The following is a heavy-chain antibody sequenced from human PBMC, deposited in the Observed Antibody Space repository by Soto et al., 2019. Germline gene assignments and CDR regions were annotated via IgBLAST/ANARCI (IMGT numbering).Heavy chain of an antibody. D-gene: IGHD2-15*01. CDR1: GFTFSSYA. CDR3: ARMASFYCSGGSCYPTYGMAV. CDR2: ISYDGSNK. V-gene: IGHV3-30-3*01. Sequence: QVQLVESGGGVVQPGRSLRLSCAASGFTFSSYAMHWVHQAPGKGLEWVAVISYDGSNKYYADSVKGRFTISRDNSKNTMYLQMNSLRAEDTAVYYCARMASFYCSGGSCYPTYGMAVWGQGTTVTVSS. J-gene: IGHJ6*02.